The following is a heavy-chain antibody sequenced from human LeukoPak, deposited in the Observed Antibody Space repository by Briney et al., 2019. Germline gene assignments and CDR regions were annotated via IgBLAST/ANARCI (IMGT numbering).Heavy chain of an antibody. Sequence: GGSLRLSCAASGFTFSSYEINWVRQAPGKGLEWVSYISSSGSTIYYADSVKGRFTISRDNAKNSLYLQMNSLRAEDTAVYYCARGSHSNKPSYYYMDVWGKGTTVTVSS. V-gene: IGHV3-48*03. CDR2: ISSSGSTI. J-gene: IGHJ6*03. D-gene: IGHD1-14*01. CDR3: ARGSHSNKPSYYYMDV. CDR1: GFTFSSYE.